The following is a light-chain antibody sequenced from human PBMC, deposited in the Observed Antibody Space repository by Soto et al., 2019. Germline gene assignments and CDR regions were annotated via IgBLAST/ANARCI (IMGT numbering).Light chain of an antibody. J-gene: IGLJ1*01. CDR3: FSHRSGDSHV. V-gene: IGLV2-14*01. Sequence: QSVLTQPASVSGSPGQSLTISCTGTSIDIAPYNYVSWYQQHPGKAPKLIIYEVSYRPSGISNRFSGSKTGNTASLTIPGLQAEDEADYYCFSHRSGDSHVFGTGTKVTVL. CDR1: SIDIAPYNY. CDR2: EVS.